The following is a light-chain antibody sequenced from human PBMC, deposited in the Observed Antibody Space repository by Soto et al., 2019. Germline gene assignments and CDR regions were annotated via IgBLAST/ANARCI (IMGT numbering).Light chain of an antibody. CDR3: QQYENLPT. CDR1: QNINNY. V-gene: IGKV1-33*01. CDR2: DAS. J-gene: IGKJ5*01. Sequence: DIPVPQSPSSLSASVGDRVTITFQASQNINNYLNWYQQKPGRAPKLLIYDASNLEAGVPSRFRGSGSGTDFTFTISRLQPEDIATYYCQQYENLPTFGQGTRLEIK.